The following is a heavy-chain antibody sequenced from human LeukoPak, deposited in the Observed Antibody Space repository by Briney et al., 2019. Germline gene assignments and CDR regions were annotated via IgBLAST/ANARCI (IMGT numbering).Heavy chain of an antibody. V-gene: IGHV3-9*01. CDR2: ISWNSGSI. Sequence: GGSLRLSCAASGFTFDDYAMHWVRQAPGKGLEWVSGISWNSGSIGYADSVKGRFTISRDNAKNSLYLQMNSLRAEDTAVYYCARVRSGSQYFDYWGRGTLVTVSS. CDR3: ARVRSGSQYFDY. J-gene: IGHJ4*02. D-gene: IGHD1-26*01. CDR1: GFTFDDYA.